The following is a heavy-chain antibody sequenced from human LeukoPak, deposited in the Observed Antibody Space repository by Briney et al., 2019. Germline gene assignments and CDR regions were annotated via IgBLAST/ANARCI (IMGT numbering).Heavy chain of an antibody. CDR3: ASVTMLVLFRWFDP. Sequence: PSETLSLTCTVSGGSISSSSYYWGWIRQPPGEGLEWIGSIYYSGSTYYNPSLKSRVTISVDTSKNQFSLKLSSVTAADTAVYYCASVTMLVLFRWFDPWGQGTLVTVSS. J-gene: IGHJ5*02. CDR1: GGSISSSSYY. V-gene: IGHV4-39*07. CDR2: IYYSGST. D-gene: IGHD3-10*01.